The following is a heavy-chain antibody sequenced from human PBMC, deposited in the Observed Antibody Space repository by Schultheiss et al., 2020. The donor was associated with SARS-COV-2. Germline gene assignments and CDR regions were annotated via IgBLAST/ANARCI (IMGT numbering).Heavy chain of an antibody. Sequence: SETLSLTCTVSGGSISSGGYYWSWIRQHPGKGLEWIGYIYYSGSTYYNPSLKSRVTISVDTSKNQFSLKMSSVTAADTTMYYCASGCSGDCYNFYYYGMDVWGRGTTVTVSS. CDR3: ASGCSGDCYNFYYYGMDV. CDR1: GGSISSGGYY. D-gene: IGHD2-21*02. J-gene: IGHJ6*02. V-gene: IGHV4-31*03. CDR2: IYYSGST.